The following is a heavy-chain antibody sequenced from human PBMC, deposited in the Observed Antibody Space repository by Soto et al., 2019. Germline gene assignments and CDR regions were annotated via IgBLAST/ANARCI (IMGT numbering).Heavy chain of an antibody. CDR1: GGTFSSYA. J-gene: IGHJ4*02. Sequence: GASVKVSCKASGGTFSSYAISWVRQAPGQGLEWMGGIIPIFGTANYAQKFQGRVTITADESTSTAYMELSSLRSEDTAVYYCAREYYYEISGYYSLDYCGQGTLVTVSS. CDR2: IIPIFGTA. D-gene: IGHD3-22*01. V-gene: IGHV1-69*13. CDR3: AREYYYEISGYYSLDY.